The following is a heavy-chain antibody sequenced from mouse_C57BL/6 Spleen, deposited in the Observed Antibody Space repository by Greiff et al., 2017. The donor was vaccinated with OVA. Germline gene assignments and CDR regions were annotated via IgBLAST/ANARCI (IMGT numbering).Heavy chain of an antibody. CDR3: ARTTVGYVDV. Sequence: EVMLVESGGGLVKPGGSLKLSCAASGFTFSDYGMHWVRQAPEKGLEWVAYISSGSSTIYYADTVKGRFTISRDNAKNTLFLQLTSLRSEDTAMYYCARTTVGYVDVWGTGTTVTVSS. V-gene: IGHV5-17*01. CDR2: ISSGSSTI. CDR1: GFTFSDYG. D-gene: IGHD1-1*01. J-gene: IGHJ1*03.